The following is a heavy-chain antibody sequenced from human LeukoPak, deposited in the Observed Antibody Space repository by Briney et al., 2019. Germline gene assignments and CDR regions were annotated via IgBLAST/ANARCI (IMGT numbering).Heavy chain of an antibody. CDR3: ARVQRGRYYDFWSGYFRPLFRVFPLGV. J-gene: IGHJ6*02. Sequence: GASVKVSCKASGGTFSSYAISWVRQAPGQGLEWMGGIIPIFGTANYAQKFQGRVTITADESTSTAYMELSSLRSEDTAVYYCARVQRGRYYDFWSGYFRPLFRVFPLGVWGQGTTVTVSS. D-gene: IGHD3-3*01. CDR1: GGTFSSYA. V-gene: IGHV1-69*13. CDR2: IIPIFGTA.